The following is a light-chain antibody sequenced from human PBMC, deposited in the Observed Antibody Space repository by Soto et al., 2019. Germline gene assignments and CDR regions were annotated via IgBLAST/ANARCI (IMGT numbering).Light chain of an antibody. CDR1: QSISSY. Sequence: DIQMTQSPSSLSASVGDRVTITCRASQSISSYLVWYQQKPGKAPKLLIYGASTLQSGVPSRFSGSGSGTEFTLTISGLQPEDSATYYCQQSFRAVYLTFGGGTKVEL. J-gene: IGKJ4*01. V-gene: IGKV1-39*01. CDR2: GAS. CDR3: QQSFRAVYLT.